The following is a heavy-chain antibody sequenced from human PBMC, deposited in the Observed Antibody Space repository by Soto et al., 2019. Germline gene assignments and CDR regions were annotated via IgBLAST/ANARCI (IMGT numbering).Heavy chain of an antibody. CDR1: GFAFSSYW. V-gene: IGHV3-7*03. Sequence: PGGSLRLSCAASGFAFSSYWMTWVRQVPGKGLEWVANIRQDGISKHYVDSVKGRFTISRDNGMNSLYLEMNSLRVEDSAVYYCAKDRDPAALRLDNWFDPWGQGTLVTVSS. CDR2: IRQDGISK. D-gene: IGHD2-2*01. J-gene: IGHJ5*02. CDR3: AKDRDPAALRLDNWFDP.